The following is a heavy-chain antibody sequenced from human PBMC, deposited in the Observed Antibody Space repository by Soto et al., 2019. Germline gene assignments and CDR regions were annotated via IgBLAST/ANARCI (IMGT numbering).Heavy chain of an antibody. CDR1: GFTFSSCA. Sequence: EVQLLESGGGLVQPGGSLRLSCAASGFTFSSCAMSWVRQAPGKGLEWVSGISDSGGSTYYADSVKGRFTISRDNSKNTLFLQMHSLSAEDTAVYYCAKDRASGVIVPAVIFDYWGQGALVSVSS. J-gene: IGHJ4*02. D-gene: IGHD2-2*01. V-gene: IGHV3-23*01. CDR3: AKDRASGVIVPAVIFDY. CDR2: ISDSGGST.